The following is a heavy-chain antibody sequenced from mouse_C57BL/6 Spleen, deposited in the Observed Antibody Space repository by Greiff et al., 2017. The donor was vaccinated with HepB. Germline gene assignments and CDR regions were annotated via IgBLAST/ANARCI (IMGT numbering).Heavy chain of an antibody. J-gene: IGHJ3*01. D-gene: IGHD1-1*01. V-gene: IGHV1-26*01. Sequence: EVQLQQSGPELVKPGASVKISCKASGYTFTDYYMNWVKQSHGKSLEWIGDINPNNGGTSYNKQFKGKATLTVDKYSSTAYMELRSRTSEDSAVYYCARPGLLYGSSYGFAYWDQGTLVTVSA. CDR1: GYTFTDYY. CDR2: INPNNGGT. CDR3: ARPGLLYGSSYGFAY.